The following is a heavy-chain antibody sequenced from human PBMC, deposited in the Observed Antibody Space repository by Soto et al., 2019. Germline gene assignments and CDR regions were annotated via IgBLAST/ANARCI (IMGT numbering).Heavy chain of an antibody. J-gene: IGHJ5*02. D-gene: IGHD3-10*01. V-gene: IGHV4-4*07. CDR2: IYTSGST. CDR1: GGSISSYY. Sequence: QVQLQESGPGLVKPSETLSLTCTVSGGSISSYYWSWIRQPAGKGLEWIGRIYTSGSTNYNPSLKSRVTMSVDTSKNQFSLKLSSVTAADTAVYYCARDLAVRGVPLADNWFDPWGQGTLVTVSS. CDR3: ARDLAVRGVPLADNWFDP.